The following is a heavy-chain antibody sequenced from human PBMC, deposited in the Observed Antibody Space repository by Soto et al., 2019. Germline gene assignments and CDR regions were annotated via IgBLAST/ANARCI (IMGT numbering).Heavy chain of an antibody. V-gene: IGHV1-18*01. Sequence: ASVKVSCKASGYTFASYGISWVRQAPGQGLEWMGWINAGNGNTKYSQKLQGRVTITRDTSASTAYMELSSLRSEDTAVYYCARGITLPTPLDYWAQGTLVTVSS. D-gene: IGHD1-20*01. CDR2: INAGNGNT. CDR1: GYTFASYG. J-gene: IGHJ4*02. CDR3: ARGITLPTPLDY.